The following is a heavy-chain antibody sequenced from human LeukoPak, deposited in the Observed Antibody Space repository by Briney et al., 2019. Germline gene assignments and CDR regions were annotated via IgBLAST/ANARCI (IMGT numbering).Heavy chain of an antibody. CDR2: ISYDGSNK. V-gene: IGHV3-30*18. D-gene: IGHD6-13*01. J-gene: IGHJ3*02. CDR1: GFIFSTYS. CDR3: AKDHGGIAI. Sequence: GGSLRLSCEGSGFIFSTYSLSWVRQAPGKGLEWVAVISYDGSNKYYADSVKGRFTISRDNSKNTLYLQMNSLRAEDTAVYYCAKDHGGIAIWGQGTMVTVSS.